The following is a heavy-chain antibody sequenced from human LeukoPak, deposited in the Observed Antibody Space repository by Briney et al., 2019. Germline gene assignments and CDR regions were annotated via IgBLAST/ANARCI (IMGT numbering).Heavy chain of an antibody. CDR3: AREVEDTAMVWGYYYYMDV. Sequence: PSETLSLTCAVYGGSFSGYYWSWIRQPPGKGLEWIGEINHSESTNYNPSLKSRVTISVDTSKNQFSLKLSSVTAADTAVYYCAREVEDTAMVWGYYYYMDVWGKGTTVTVSS. CDR1: GGSFSGYY. CDR2: INHSEST. D-gene: IGHD5-18*01. V-gene: IGHV4-34*01. J-gene: IGHJ6*03.